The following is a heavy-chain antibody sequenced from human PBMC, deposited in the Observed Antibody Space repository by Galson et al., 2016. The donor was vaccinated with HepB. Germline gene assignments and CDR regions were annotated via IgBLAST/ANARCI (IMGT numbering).Heavy chain of an antibody. V-gene: IGHV7-4-1*02. CDR2: IDTNTGNP. J-gene: IGHJ5*02. CDR3: ARDLQGYCSAGTCDWFDP. D-gene: IGHD2-15*01. Sequence: SVKVSCKASGYTFTKNAMNWVRQAPGQGLEWMGWIDTNTGNPTYAQDFTGRFVFSVDTSVGTAYLQINSLKAEDTAVYYCARDLQGYCSAGTCDWFDPWGQGTLATVSS. CDR1: GYTFTKNA.